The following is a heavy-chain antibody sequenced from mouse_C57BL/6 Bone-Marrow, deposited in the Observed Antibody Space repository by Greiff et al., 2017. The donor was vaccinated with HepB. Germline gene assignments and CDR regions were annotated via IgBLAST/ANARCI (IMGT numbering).Heavy chain of an antibody. Sequence: EVHLVESGGGLVKPGGSLKLSCAASGFTFSSYTMSWVRQTPEKRLEWVATISGGGGNTYYPDSVKGRFTISRDNAKNTLYLQMSSLRSEDTALYYCASRYDYLVWFAYWGQGTLVTVSA. CDR3: ASRYDYLVWFAY. CDR1: GFTFSSYT. D-gene: IGHD2-4*01. CDR2: ISGGGGNT. J-gene: IGHJ3*01. V-gene: IGHV5-9*01.